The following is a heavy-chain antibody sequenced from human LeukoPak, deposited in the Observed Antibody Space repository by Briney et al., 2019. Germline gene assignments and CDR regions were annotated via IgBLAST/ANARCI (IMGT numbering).Heavy chain of an antibody. J-gene: IGHJ4*02. CDR3: ARDYYSSGGNFVD. V-gene: IGHV4-39*07. Sequence: PSETLSLTCTVSGGSISSSSYYWGWIRQPPGKGLEWIGSIYYSGSTYYNPSLKSRVTISVDRSKNQFFLKLSSVTAAGTAGSSCARDYYSSGGNFVDWGQETMVTVSS. CDR1: GGSISSSSYY. CDR2: IYYSGST. D-gene: IGHD3-10*01.